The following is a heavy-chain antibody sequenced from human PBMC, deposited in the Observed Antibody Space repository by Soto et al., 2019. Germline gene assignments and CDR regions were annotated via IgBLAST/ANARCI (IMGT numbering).Heavy chain of an antibody. CDR3: ARDPRTADFWSGYYTRYFDY. J-gene: IGHJ4*02. CDR1: GYTFTSYG. V-gene: IGHV1-18*01. D-gene: IGHD3-3*01. CDR2: ISAYNGNT. Sequence: ASVNVSCKASGYTFTSYGISWVRQAPGQGLEWMGWISAYNGNTNYAQKLQGRVTMTTDTSTSTAYMELRSLRSDDTAVYYCARDPRTADFWSGYYTRYFDYWGQGTLVTVSS.